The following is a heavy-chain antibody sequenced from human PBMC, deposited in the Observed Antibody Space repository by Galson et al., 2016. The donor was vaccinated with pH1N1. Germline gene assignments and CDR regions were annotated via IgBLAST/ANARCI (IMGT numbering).Heavy chain of an antibody. J-gene: IGHJ6*02. V-gene: IGHV3-43*01. CDR1: GFTFHDYT. CDR2: VSWDGGST. CDR3: AKEIQRGSYGMDV. Sequence: SLRLSCAASGFTFHDYTMHWVRQTPGKGLEWVSLVSWDGGSTYYADYVKGRFTVSRDNSKNSLYLQMNSLRSEDTALYYCAKEIQRGSYGMDVWDRGTTVTVSS. D-gene: IGHD3-16*01.